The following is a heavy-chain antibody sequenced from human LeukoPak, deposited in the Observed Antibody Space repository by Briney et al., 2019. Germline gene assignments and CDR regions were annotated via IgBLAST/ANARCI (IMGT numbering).Heavy chain of an antibody. D-gene: IGHD3-22*01. CDR1: GVSISVYY. CDR3: ARDKGFYDSSGYVAFDI. CDR2: IYYSGIT. Sequence: SEILSLTCTVTGVSISVYYWSWIRQPPGKELEWIGYIYYSGITNYNPSLKSRVTISVDTSKNQFSLKLSSVTAADTAVYYCARDKGFYDSSGYVAFDIWGQGTMVTVSS. V-gene: IGHV4-59*01. J-gene: IGHJ3*02.